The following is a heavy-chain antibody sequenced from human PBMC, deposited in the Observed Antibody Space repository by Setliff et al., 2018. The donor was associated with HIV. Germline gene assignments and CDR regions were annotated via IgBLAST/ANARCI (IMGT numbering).Heavy chain of an antibody. V-gene: IGHV4-59*01. CDR2: IYYSGST. CDR1: GGSISSYY. D-gene: IGHD6-19*01. Sequence: LSLTCTVSGGSISSYYWSWIRQPPGKGLEWIGYIYYSGSTNYNPSLKSRVTISVDTSKNQFSLKLSSVTAADTAVYYCARASKTEIAVAGTWFDPWGQGTLVTVSS. CDR3: ARASKTEIAVAGTWFDP. J-gene: IGHJ5*02.